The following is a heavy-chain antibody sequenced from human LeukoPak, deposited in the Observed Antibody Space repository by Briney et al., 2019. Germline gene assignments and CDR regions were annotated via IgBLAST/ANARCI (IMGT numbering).Heavy chain of an antibody. CDR2: ISVYNGNT. D-gene: IGHD3-10*01. CDR3: VRDNAGVFDY. J-gene: IGHJ4*02. CDR1: SHTFTNYG. V-gene: IGHV1-18*01. Sequence: ASVKVSCKASSHTFTNYGISWVRQAPGQGLEWMGWISVYNGNTKNAQKLQGRVTMTTDISASTAYVEVRSLRSDDTAVYYCVRDNAGVFDYWGQGSLVTVSS.